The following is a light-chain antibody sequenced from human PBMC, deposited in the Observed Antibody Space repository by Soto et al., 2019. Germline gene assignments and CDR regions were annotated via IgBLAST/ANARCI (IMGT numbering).Light chain of an antibody. CDR1: QSVSSNY. Sequence: EIVLTQSPGTLSLSPGERATLSCRASQSVSSNYLAWYQQKSGQAPRLLIYGASSRATGIPDRFSGSGSGTDFTLTISRLEPEDFAVYYCQQYGGSPRTFGQGNKVEIK. V-gene: IGKV3-20*01. J-gene: IGKJ1*01. CDR2: GAS. CDR3: QQYGGSPRT.